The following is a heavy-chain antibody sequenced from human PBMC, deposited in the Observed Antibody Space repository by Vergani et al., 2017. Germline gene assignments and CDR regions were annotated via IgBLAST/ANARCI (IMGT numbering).Heavy chain of an antibody. CDR3: AAFGRLRLGELSYGPNNNFDY. CDR1: GYTFTSYD. CDR2: MNPNSGNT. D-gene: IGHD3-16*02. V-gene: IGHV1-8*01. Sequence: QVQLVQSGAEVKKPGASVTVSCKASGYTFTSYDINWVRQATGQGLEWMGWMNPNSGNTGYAQKFQGRVTMTRNTSISTAYMELSSLRSEDTAVYYCAAFGRLRLGELSYGPNNNFDYWGQGTLVTVSS. J-gene: IGHJ4*02.